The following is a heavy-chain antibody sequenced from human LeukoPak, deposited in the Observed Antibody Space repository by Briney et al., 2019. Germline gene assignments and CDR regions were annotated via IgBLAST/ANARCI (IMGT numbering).Heavy chain of an antibody. CDR3: ARDMYTSGRGY. V-gene: IGHV1-46*01. Sequence: ASVKVSCKASGYIFTTYYMHWVRQAPGQGLEWMGIINPSDGSTNYEQNFQGRVTMTRDTSTSTVYMELSSLRSEDTAIYYCARDMYTSGRGYWGQGTLVTVSS. CDR1: GYIFTTYY. J-gene: IGHJ4*02. D-gene: IGHD6-19*01. CDR2: INPSDGST.